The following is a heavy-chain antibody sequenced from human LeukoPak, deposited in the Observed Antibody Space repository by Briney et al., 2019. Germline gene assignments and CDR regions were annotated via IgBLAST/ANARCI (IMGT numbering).Heavy chain of an antibody. J-gene: IGHJ4*02. D-gene: IGHD1-1*01. V-gene: IGHV3-30*02. CDR2: IRYDGSKK. CDR3: AKLLAVQHVGY. Sequence: GGSLRLSCAASGFTFSSYGMHWVRQAPGKGLEWVAFIRYDGSKKYYADSVKGRFTISRDNSKNTLYLQMNSLRAEDTAVYYCAKLLAVQHVGYWGQGTLVTVSS. CDR1: GFTFSSYG.